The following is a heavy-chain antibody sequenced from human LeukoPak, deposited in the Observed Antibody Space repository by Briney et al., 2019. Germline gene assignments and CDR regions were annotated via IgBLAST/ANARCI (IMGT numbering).Heavy chain of an antibody. CDR2: MNPHSGHT. J-gene: IGHJ4*02. D-gene: IGHD2-21*02. CDR3: TRGFCADGNGDYNKELDF. Sequence: ASVKVSCKASGYSFTSFDVNWVRQATGQGLEWMGWMNPHSGHTGYAQKFQGRVTMTSDTSISTAFMELSSLGSEDTAVYYCTRGFCADGNGDYNKELDFWGQGTQVTVSS. V-gene: IGHV1-8*01. CDR1: GYSFTSFD.